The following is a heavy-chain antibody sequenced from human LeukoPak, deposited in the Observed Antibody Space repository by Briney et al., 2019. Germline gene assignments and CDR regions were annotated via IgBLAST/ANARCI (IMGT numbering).Heavy chain of an antibody. D-gene: IGHD4-17*01. Sequence: PGGSLRLSCTASGFPFNSYIMNWVRQAPGKGLEWISYISSNGNTVYYADSVKGRFTISRDNSKNTLYLQMNSLRAEDTAVYYCARRGWYGDYDYWGQGTLVTVSS. V-gene: IGHV3-48*01. CDR3: ARRGWYGDYDY. CDR2: ISSNGNTV. CDR1: GFPFNSYI. J-gene: IGHJ4*02.